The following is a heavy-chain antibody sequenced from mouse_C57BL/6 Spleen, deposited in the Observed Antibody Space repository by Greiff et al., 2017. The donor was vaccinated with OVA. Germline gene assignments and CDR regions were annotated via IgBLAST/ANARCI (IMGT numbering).Heavy chain of an antibody. Sequence: EVQLQQSGAELVRPGASVKLSCTASGFNIKDDYMHWVKQRPEQGLEWIGWIDPENGDTEYASKFQGKATITADTSSNTAYLQLSSLTSEDTAVYYCTLPYYGSSYYAMDYWGQGTSVTVSS. CDR1: GFNIKDDY. CDR3: TLPYYGSSYYAMDY. D-gene: IGHD1-1*01. J-gene: IGHJ4*01. V-gene: IGHV14-4*01. CDR2: IDPENGDT.